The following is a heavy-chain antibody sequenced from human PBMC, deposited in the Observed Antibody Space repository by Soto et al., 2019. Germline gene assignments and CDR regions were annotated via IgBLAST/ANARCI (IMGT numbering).Heavy chain of an antibody. CDR3: ARVGCSDTSCLYGGEYYYGMDV. CDR2: IIPILGIA. V-gene: IGHV1-69*02. J-gene: IGHJ6*02. CDR1: GGTFSSYT. D-gene: IGHD2-2*01. Sequence: SVKVSCKASGGTFSSYTISWVRQAPGQGLEWMGRIIPILGIANYAQKFQGRVTITADKSTSTAYMELSSLRSEDTAVYYCARVGCSDTSCLYGGEYYYGMDVRGQGTTVTVSS.